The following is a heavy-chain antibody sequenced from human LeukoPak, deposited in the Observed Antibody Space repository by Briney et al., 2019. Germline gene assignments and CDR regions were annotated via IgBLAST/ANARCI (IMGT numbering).Heavy chain of an antibody. CDR3: ARLSAIFGVAILDY. CDR2: IYTSGST. Sequence: SETLSLTCTVSGGSISSYYWSWIRQPPGKGLEWIGYIYTSGSTNYTPSLKSRVTISVDTSKNQFSLKLSSVTAADTAVYYCARLSAIFGVAILDYWGQGTLVTVSS. V-gene: IGHV4-4*09. J-gene: IGHJ4*02. D-gene: IGHD3-3*01. CDR1: GGSISSYY.